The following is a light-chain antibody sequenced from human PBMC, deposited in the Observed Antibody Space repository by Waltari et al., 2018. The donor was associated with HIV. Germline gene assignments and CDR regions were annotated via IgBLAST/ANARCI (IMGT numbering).Light chain of an antibody. J-gene: IGLJ2*01. Sequence: SYVLTQPPSVSVAPGKTAKIPCVGNNIGTKSVPWYQQKPDQAPVLVIYYNADRPSGIPERFSGSNSGNTATLTINRVEAGDEADYYCHVWDTISDHVVFGGGSKLTVL. CDR2: YNA. CDR3: HVWDTISDHVV. CDR1: NIGTKS. V-gene: IGLV3-21*04.